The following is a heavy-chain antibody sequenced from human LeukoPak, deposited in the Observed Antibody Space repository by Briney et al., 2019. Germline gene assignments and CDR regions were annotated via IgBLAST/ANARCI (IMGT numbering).Heavy chain of an antibody. J-gene: IGHJ4*02. Sequence: PSETLSLTCTVSGGSISSYYWSWIRQPAGKGLEWIGRIYTSGSTNYNTSLKRRVTMSVDTSKNQFSLKLSSVTAADTAVYYCAREAWYCSSTSCYVGIDYWGQGTLVTVSS. CDR1: GGSISSYY. V-gene: IGHV4-4*07. CDR2: IYTSGST. D-gene: IGHD2-2*01. CDR3: AREAWYCSSTSCYVGIDY.